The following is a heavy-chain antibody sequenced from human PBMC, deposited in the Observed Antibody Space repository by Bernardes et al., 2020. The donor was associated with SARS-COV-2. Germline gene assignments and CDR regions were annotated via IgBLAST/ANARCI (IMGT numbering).Heavy chain of an antibody. V-gene: IGHV3-7*01. CDR1: GFTASSHW. Sequence: GGSLRLSCAVSGFTASSHWMSWVRQAPGKGLEWVASINKDGSEKRYVDSVKGRFTISTDNAQNSLYLQMSSLRDEDTAVYYCARGCTNDVCYSWFFDLWGRGTLVTVSS. CDR3: ARGCTNDVCYSWFFDL. CDR2: INKDGSEK. J-gene: IGHJ2*01. D-gene: IGHD2-8*01.